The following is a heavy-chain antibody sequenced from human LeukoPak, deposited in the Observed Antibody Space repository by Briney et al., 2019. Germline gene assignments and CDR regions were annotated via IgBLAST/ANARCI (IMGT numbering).Heavy chain of an antibody. CDR3: AVSVRGHDAFDI. D-gene: IGHD3-10*01. J-gene: IGHJ3*02. CDR1: GGSISSYY. Sequence: SETLSLTCTVPGGSISSYYWSWIRQPPGKGLEWIGYIYYSGSTNYNPSLKSRVTISVDTSKNQFSLKLSSVTAADTAVYYCAVSVRGHDAFDIWGQGTMVTVSS. V-gene: IGHV4-59*01. CDR2: IYYSGST.